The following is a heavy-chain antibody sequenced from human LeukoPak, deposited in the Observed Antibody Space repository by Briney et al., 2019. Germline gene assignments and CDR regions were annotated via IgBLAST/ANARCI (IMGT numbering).Heavy chain of an antibody. J-gene: IGHJ4*02. V-gene: IGHV4-39*07. D-gene: IGHD3-10*01. Sequence: SETLSLTCTVSGGSISSSSYYWGWIRQPPGKGLEWIGSIYYSGSTYYNPSLKSRVTISVDTSKNQFSLKLSSVTAADTAVYYCARYLWFGEPSVDYWGQGTLVTVSS. CDR2: IYYSGST. CDR1: GGSISSSSYY. CDR3: ARYLWFGEPSVDY.